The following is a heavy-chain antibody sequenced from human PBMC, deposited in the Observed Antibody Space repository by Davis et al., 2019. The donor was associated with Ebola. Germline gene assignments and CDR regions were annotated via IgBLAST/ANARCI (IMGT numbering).Heavy chain of an antibody. CDR2: ITHSGST. V-gene: IGHV4-34*01. CDR1: GGSFTGYY. D-gene: IGHD3-9*01. Sequence: SETLSPTCAVYGGSFTGYYWSWIRQPPGKGLEWIGEITHSGSTNYNPSLKSRVTISVDTSKNQFSLKLSAVTAADTAVYFCARRRSVLRYFELLPKALDYWGQGTLVTVSS. J-gene: IGHJ4*02. CDR3: ARRRSVLRYFELLPKALDY.